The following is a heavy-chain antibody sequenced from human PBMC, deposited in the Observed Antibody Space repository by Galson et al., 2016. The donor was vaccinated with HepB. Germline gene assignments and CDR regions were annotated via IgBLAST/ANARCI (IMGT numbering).Heavy chain of an antibody. Sequence: SVKVSCKASGYTFTRYGISWVRQAPGQGLEWMGWINAYDGSTNFAQRLQGRVTMTTDTSTSTAYMELRSLRSDDTAVYYCARVEVAAAGTPDFWGQGTPVTVSS. CDR3: ARVEVAAAGTPDF. D-gene: IGHD6-13*01. V-gene: IGHV1-18*01. CDR2: INAYDGST. J-gene: IGHJ4*02. CDR1: GYTFTRYG.